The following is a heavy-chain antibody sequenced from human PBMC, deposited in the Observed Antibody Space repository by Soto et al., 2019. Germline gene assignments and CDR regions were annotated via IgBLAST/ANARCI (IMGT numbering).Heavy chain of an antibody. Sequence: GGSLRLSCAASGFTFSNAWMSWVRQAPGKGLEWVGRIKSKTDGGTTDYAAPVKGRFTISRDDSKNTLYLQMNSLKTEDTAVYYCTTVYGSGTTQFDYWGQGTLVTVSS. CDR1: GFTFSNAW. V-gene: IGHV3-15*01. CDR2: IKSKTDGGTT. D-gene: IGHD3-10*01. CDR3: TTVYGSGTTQFDY. J-gene: IGHJ4*02.